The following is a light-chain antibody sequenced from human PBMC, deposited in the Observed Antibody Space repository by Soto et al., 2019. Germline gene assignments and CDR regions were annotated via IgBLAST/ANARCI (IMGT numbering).Light chain of an antibody. Sequence: QSVLTQPPSVSGTPGQRVTISCSGSSSNIGSNTVTWYRQLPGTAPKLLMHSNNERPSGVPDRFSGSKSGTSASLAISGLQSEDEADYYCATRDDSLNGLVFGGGTTVTVL. CDR3: ATRDDSLNGLV. CDR1: SSNIGSNT. V-gene: IGLV1-44*01. J-gene: IGLJ2*01. CDR2: SNN.